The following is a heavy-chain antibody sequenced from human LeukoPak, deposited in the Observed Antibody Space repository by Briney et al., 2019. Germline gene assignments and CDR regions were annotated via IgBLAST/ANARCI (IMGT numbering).Heavy chain of an antibody. V-gene: IGHV3-21*01. CDR3: ASGYGRARASDY. Sequence: GRSLRLSCAASGFTFSSYSMNWVRQAPGKGLEWISSISSSGTYIYYADSVKGRFTISRDNAKNSLYLQVNSLRAEDTAVYYCASGYGRARASDYWGQGTLVTVSS. CDR2: ISSSGTYI. CDR1: GFTFSSYS. J-gene: IGHJ4*02. D-gene: IGHD5-18*01.